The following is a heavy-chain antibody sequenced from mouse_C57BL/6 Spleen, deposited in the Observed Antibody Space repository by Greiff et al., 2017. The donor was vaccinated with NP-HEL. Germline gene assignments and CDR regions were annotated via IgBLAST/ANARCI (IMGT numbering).Heavy chain of an antibody. CDR1: GYTFTSYW. J-gene: IGHJ3*01. V-gene: IGHV1-59*01. Sequence: VQLQQPGAELVRPGTSVKLSCKASGYTFTSYWMPWVKQRPGQGLEWIGVIDPSDSYTNYNQKFKGKATLTVDTSSSTAYMQLSSLTSEDSAVYYCARSPDGYFSWFAYWGQGTLVTVSA. D-gene: IGHD2-3*01. CDR3: ARSPDGYFSWFAY. CDR2: IDPSDSYT.